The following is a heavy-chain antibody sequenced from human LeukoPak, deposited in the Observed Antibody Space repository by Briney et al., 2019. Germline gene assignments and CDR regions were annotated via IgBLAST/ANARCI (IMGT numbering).Heavy chain of an antibody. Sequence: GESLKISCQGFGYSFTSYWIGWVRQIPGKGLERMGIIYPGDSDTRYSPSFQGQVTISTDKSINTAYLQWSSLKASDTAMYYCATYSSGMAYDYFDYWGQGTLVTVSS. CDR2: IYPGDSDT. V-gene: IGHV5-51*01. J-gene: IGHJ4*02. D-gene: IGHD3-10*01. CDR3: ATYSSGMAYDYFDY. CDR1: GYSFTSYW.